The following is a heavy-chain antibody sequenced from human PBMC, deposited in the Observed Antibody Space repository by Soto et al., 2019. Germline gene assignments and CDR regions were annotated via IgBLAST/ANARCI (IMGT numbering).Heavy chain of an antibody. CDR2: IYPAGPT. J-gene: IGHJ4*02. Sequence: PGGSLRLSCAASGFTVSVMFMNWVRQAPGKGLEWVSVIYPAGPTYYADSVKGRFTISRDNSKNTLFLQLNNLRAEDAAVYYCARDADSSGLHYWGQGILVTVSS. V-gene: IGHV3-53*01. CDR3: ARDADSSGLHY. D-gene: IGHD6-19*01. CDR1: GFTVSVMF.